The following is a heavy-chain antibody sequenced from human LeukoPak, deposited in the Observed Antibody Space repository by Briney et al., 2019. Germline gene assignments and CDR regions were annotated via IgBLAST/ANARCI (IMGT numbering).Heavy chain of an antibody. J-gene: IGHJ3*02. Sequence: GGSLRLSCAASGFAFRTYALSWVRQAPGKGLEWVSGISGSGGDTYYADSVKGRFTISRDNFKSMLYLEMNSLRTEGTAVYYCAKGGSYYDDAFDIWGQGTMVTVSS. CDR2: ISGSGGDT. D-gene: IGHD1-26*01. V-gene: IGHV3-23*01. CDR1: GFAFRTYA. CDR3: AKGGSYYDDAFDI.